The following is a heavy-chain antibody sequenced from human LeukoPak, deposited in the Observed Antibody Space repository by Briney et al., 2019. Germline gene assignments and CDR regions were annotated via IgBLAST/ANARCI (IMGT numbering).Heavy chain of an antibody. Sequence: GGSLRLSCAASGFTFSDYYMSWSRQAPGKGLEWVSYISSSGSTIYYADSVKGRFTISRDNAKNSLYLQMNSLRAEDTAVYYCARDTRGDFWSGYSTYYYYYGMDVWGQGTTVTASS. CDR2: ISSSGSTI. CDR1: GFTFSDYY. D-gene: IGHD3-3*01. V-gene: IGHV3-11*01. J-gene: IGHJ6*02. CDR3: ARDTRGDFWSGYSTYYYYYGMDV.